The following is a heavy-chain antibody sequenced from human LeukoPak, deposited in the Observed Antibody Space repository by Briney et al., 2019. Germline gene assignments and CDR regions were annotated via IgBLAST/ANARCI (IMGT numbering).Heavy chain of an antibody. Sequence: ASVKVSCKASGYTFTSYGISWVRQAPGQGLEWMGWINPNSGGTNYAQKFQGRVTMTRDTSISTAYMELSRLRSDDTAVYYCARGKKGDAARPLADPWGQGTLVTVSS. CDR2: INPNSGGT. CDR1: GYTFTSYG. J-gene: IGHJ5*02. D-gene: IGHD6-6*01. CDR3: ARGKKGDAARPLADP. V-gene: IGHV1-2*02.